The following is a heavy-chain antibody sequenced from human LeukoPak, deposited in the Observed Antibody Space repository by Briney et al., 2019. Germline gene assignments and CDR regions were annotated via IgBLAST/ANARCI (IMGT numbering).Heavy chain of an antibody. Sequence: PGGSLKLPCAAAGFTFSDYYMSWIRQASGKGLGWVSYISSGGRTIYYADSVKGRFTTSRDNAKNSLYLQMNSLRAEDTAVYYCARPVVAATTPDTFDIWGQGTMVTVSS. CDR3: ARPVVAATTPDTFDI. CDR1: GFTFSDYY. CDR2: ISSGGRTI. V-gene: IGHV3-11*04. J-gene: IGHJ3*02. D-gene: IGHD2-15*01.